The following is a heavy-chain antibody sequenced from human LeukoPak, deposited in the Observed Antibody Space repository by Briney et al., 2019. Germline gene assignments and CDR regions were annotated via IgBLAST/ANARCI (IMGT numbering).Heavy chain of an antibody. CDR1: GGTFSSYT. Sequence: SVKVSCKASGGTFSSYTIGWVRQAPGQGLEWMGRIIPILGTANYAKKFQGRVTITADKSTSTAYMELSSLRSEDTAVYYCARSLGATHDAFDIWGQGTMVTVSS. CDR2: IIPILGTA. D-gene: IGHD1-26*01. CDR3: ARSLGATHDAFDI. V-gene: IGHV1-69*08. J-gene: IGHJ3*02.